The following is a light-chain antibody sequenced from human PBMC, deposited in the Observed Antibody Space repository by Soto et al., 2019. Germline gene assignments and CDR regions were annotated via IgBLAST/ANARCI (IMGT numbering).Light chain of an antibody. J-gene: IGLJ1*01. CDR1: SSDVGGYNY. Sequence: QSALTQPASVSGSPGQSITISCTGTSSDVGGYNYVSWYQQHPGKAPKLMIYYVINRPSGVSNRFSGSKSGNTASLTISGLQAEDEADYYCSSYTSSTTFVFGTGTRSPS. CDR3: SSYTSSTTFV. V-gene: IGLV2-14*01. CDR2: YVI.